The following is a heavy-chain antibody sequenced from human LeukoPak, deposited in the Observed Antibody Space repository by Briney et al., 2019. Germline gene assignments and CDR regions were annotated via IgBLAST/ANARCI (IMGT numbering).Heavy chain of an antibody. CDR2: IYYGGST. CDR1: GGSISSSSYC. V-gene: IGHV4-39*01. D-gene: IGHD6-6*01. CDR3: ARLSGLVLGPYYYYYYYMDV. Sequence: PSETLSLTCTVSGGSISSSSYCWGWIRRPPGKGLEWIGSIYYGGSTYYNPSLKSRVTISVDTSKNQFSLKLSSVTAADTAVYYCARLSGLVLGPYYYYYYYMDVWGKGTTVTVSS. J-gene: IGHJ6*03.